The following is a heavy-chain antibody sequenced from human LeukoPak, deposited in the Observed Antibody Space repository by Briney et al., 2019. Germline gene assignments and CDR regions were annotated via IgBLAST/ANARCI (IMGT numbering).Heavy chain of an antibody. J-gene: IGHJ6*02. CDR1: GFTFTSSA. V-gene: IGHV1-58*02. D-gene: IGHD3-10*01. CDR3: AAGTMGRDYYYGMDV. Sequence: SVKVSCEASGFTFTSSAMQWVRQARGQRLEWIGWIVVGSGNTNYAQKFQERVTITRDMSTSTAYMELSSLRSEDTAVYYCAAGTMGRDYYYGMDVWGQGTTVTVSS. CDR2: IVVGSGNT.